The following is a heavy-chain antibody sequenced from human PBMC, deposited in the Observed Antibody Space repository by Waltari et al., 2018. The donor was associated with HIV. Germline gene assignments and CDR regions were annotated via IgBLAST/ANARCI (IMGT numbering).Heavy chain of an antibody. D-gene: IGHD5-12*01. CDR1: GLSFSDVW. CDR2: NKNNANGGAV. Sequence: EVQLVESGGGLVKPGGSLRLSCAASGLSFSDVWMIWVRQAPGKGRECVARNKNNANGGAVDYGALVKGRFTISRDDSKSMVYLQMNNLEADDTAVYFCTSWQGGSFWGQGTLVTVSS. J-gene: IGHJ4*02. CDR3: TSWQGGSF. V-gene: IGHV3-15*01.